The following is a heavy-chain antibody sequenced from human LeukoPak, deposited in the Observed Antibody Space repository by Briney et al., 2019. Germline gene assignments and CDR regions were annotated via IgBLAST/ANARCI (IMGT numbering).Heavy chain of an antibody. CDR3: ARVYIGSFD. V-gene: IGHV3-7*01. CDR2: IRQDGSEK. Sequence: GGSLRLSCAASGFTFSTYWMSWVRQAPGKGLEWVANIRQDGSEKYYVESVKGRFTISRDNAKNSLYLQMNSLRAEDTAVYYCARVYIGSFDWGQGTLVTVSS. J-gene: IGHJ4*02. CDR1: GFTFSTYW. D-gene: IGHD2-15*01.